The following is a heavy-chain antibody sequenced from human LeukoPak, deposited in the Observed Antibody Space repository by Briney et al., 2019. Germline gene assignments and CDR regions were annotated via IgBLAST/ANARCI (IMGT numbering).Heavy chain of an antibody. CDR2: ISSSGSTI. CDR3: ARPKAAGDYYHYYGMDV. Sequence: GGSLRLSCAASGFTFSDYYMSWIRQAPGKGLEWVSYISSSGSTIYYADSVKGRFTISRDNAKNSLYLQMNSLRAEDTAVYYCARPKAAGDYYHYYGMDVWGQGTTVTVSS. V-gene: IGHV3-11*01. J-gene: IGHJ6*02. D-gene: IGHD6-13*01. CDR1: GFTFSDYY.